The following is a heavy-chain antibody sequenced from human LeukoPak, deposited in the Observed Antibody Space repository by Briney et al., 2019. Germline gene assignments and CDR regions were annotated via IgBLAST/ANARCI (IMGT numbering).Heavy chain of an antibody. Sequence: SETLSLTCAVYGGSFSGYYWSWIRQPPGKGLEWIGEINHSGSTNYNPSLKSRVTISVDTSRNQFSLKLSSVTAADTAVYYCARQRVPGSSFVDVWGKGTTVTVSS. V-gene: IGHV4-34*01. J-gene: IGHJ6*04. D-gene: IGHD3-3*02. CDR3: ARQRVPGSSFVDV. CDR1: GGSFSGYY. CDR2: INHSGST.